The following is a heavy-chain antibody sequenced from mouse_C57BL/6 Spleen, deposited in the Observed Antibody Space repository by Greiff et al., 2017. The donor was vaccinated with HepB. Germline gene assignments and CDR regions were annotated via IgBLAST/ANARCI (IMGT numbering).Heavy chain of an antibody. CDR2: ISGGGGNT. CDR3: ARHLPWFAY. J-gene: IGHJ3*01. D-gene: IGHD6-1*01. Sequence: EVMLVESGGGLVKPGGSLKLSCAASGFTFSSYTMSWVRQTPEKRLEWVATISGGGGNTYYPDSVKGRFTISRDNAKNTLYLQMSSLRSEDTALYYCARHLPWFAYWGQGTLVTVSA. V-gene: IGHV5-9*01. CDR1: GFTFSSYT.